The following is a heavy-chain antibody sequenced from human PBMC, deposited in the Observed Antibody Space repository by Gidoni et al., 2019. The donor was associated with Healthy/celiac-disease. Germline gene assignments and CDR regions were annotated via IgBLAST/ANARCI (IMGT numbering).Heavy chain of an antibody. V-gene: IGHV3-23*01. CDR3: AKDGYDSSGYYPFDY. Sequence: VSAISGSGGSTYYADSVKGRFTISRDNSKNTLYLQMNSLRAEDTAVYYCAKDGYDSSGYYPFDYWGQGTLVTVSS. CDR2: ISGSGGST. J-gene: IGHJ4*02. D-gene: IGHD3-22*01.